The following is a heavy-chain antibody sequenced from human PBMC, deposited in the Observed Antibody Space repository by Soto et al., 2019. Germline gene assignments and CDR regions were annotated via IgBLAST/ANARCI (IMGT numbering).Heavy chain of an antibody. CDR3: ARDRIAIFRGGMDV. CDR1: GFTVSSYY. J-gene: IGHJ6*02. Sequence: GGSLRLSXAASGFTVSSYYMSWVRQAPGKGLECVSVIYTGGSSYYADSVKGRFTISRDNSKNTVFLQLNSLRAEDTAVYYCARDRIAIFRGGMDVWGQGTTVTVSS. CDR2: IYTGGSS. V-gene: IGHV3-53*01. D-gene: IGHD2-21*01.